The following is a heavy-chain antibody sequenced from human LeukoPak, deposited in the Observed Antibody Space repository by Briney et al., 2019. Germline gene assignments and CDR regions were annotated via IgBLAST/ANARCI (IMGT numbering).Heavy chain of an antibody. J-gene: IGHJ4*02. CDR1: GFTFSSYA. V-gene: IGHV3-23*01. CDR3: AKDLDYYGSGSDPVFDY. CDR2: ISGSGGST. D-gene: IGHD3-10*01. Sequence: PGGSLRLSCAASGFTFSSYAMSWVPQAPGKGLEWVSAISGSGGSTYYADSVKGRFTISRDNSKNTMYLQMNSLRAEDRAVYYCAKDLDYYGSGSDPVFDYWGQGTLVTVSS.